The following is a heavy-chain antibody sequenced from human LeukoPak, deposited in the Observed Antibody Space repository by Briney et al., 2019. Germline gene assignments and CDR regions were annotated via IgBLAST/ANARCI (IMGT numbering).Heavy chain of an antibody. CDR1: GFTFSNAW. D-gene: IGHD2-21*01. V-gene: IGHV3-15*01. CDR3: TTDAGGYCGGDCYWVDY. CDR2: INSKTDGGTT. J-gene: IGHJ4*02. Sequence: GGSLRLSCAASGFTFSNAWMSWVHQAPGKGLEWVGRINSKTDGGTTDYAAPVKGGITISRDDSKNTLYLQMNSLKTEDTAVYYCTTDAGGYCGGDCYWVDYWGQGTLVTVSS.